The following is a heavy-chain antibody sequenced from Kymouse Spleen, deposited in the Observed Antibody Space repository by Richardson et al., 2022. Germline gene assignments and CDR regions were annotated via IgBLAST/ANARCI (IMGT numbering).Heavy chain of an antibody. V-gene: IGHV3-13*01. J-gene: IGHJ6*02. CDR1: GFTFSSYD. CDR2: IGTAGDT. CDR3: AREYSSYYYYYGMDV. D-gene: IGHD6-13*01,IGHD6-25*01,IGHD6-6*01. Sequence: EVQLVESGGGLVQPGGSLRLSCAASGFTFSSYDMHWVRQATGKGLEWVSAIGTAGDTYYPGSVKGRFTISRENAKNSLYLQMNSLRAGDTAVYYCAREYSSYYYYYGMDVWGQGTTVTVSS.